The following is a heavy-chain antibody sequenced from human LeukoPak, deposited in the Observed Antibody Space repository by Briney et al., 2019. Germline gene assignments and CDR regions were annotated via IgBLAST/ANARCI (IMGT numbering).Heavy chain of an antibody. Sequence: SETLSLTCTVSGGSISSSSYYWGWIRQPPGKGLEWIGSIYYSGSTYYNPSLKSRVTISVDTSKNQFSLKLSSVTAADTAVYYCVREDDTTMAFDSWGQGTLVTVSS. D-gene: IGHD5-18*01. CDR3: VREDDTTMAFDS. V-gene: IGHV4-39*02. CDR2: IYYSGST. CDR1: GGSISSSSYY. J-gene: IGHJ4*02.